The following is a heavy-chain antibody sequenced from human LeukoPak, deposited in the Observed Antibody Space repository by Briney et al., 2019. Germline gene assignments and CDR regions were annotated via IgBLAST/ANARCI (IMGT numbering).Heavy chain of an antibody. CDR1: GFTVSSNY. V-gene: IGHV3-15*01. J-gene: IGHJ6*04. Sequence: GGSPRLSCAASGFTVSSNYMSWVRQAPGKGLEWVGRIKSKTDGGTTDYAAPVKGRFTISRDDSKNTLYLQMNSLKTEDTAVYYCTTEDGSGIYYGMDVWGKGTTVTVSS. CDR2: IKSKTDGGTT. CDR3: TTEDGSGIYYGMDV. D-gene: IGHD3-10*01.